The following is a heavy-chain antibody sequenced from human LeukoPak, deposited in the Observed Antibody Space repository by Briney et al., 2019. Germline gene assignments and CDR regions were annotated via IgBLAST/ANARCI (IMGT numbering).Heavy chain of an antibody. V-gene: IGHV1-18*01. CDR2: ISAYNGNT. Sequence: ASVKVSCKASGYTFTSYGISWVRQAPGQGLEWMGWISAYNGNTNYAQKLQGRVTMTTDTSTSTAYMELRSLRSDDTAVYYCARYYGSGSYYNEYYFDYWAREPWSPSPQ. CDR1: GYTFTSYG. J-gene: IGHJ4*02. D-gene: IGHD3-10*01. CDR3: ARYYGSGSYYNEYYFDY.